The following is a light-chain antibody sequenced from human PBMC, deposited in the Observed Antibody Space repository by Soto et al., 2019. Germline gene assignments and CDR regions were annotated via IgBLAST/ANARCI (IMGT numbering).Light chain of an antibody. CDR3: QQYCRSSW. V-gene: IGKV3-20*01. CDR1: QSVSSSY. Sequence: EIVLTQSPGTLSLSPGERATLSCRASQSVSSSYLAWYQQQPGQTPRLLIYGASSRATDIPDRFSGSGSGTDFTLTISRLEPEYFAVYSCQQYCRSSWVGQGTKREIK. J-gene: IGKJ2*01. CDR2: GAS.